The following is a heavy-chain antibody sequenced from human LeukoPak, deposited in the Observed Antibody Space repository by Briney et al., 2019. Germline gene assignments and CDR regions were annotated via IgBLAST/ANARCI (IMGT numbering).Heavy chain of an antibody. J-gene: IGHJ4*02. CDR2: IRVTDNT. D-gene: IGHD6-13*01. Sequence: GGSLRLSCAASGFTFSNYAMNWVRQAPGKGLEWVSGIRVTDNTYYADSVKGRFTISRDNSENTLYLQMSGLRAEDTAVYYCAKGTGYMGYYFDYWGQGTLVTVSS. V-gene: IGHV3-23*01. CDR1: GFTFSNYA. CDR3: AKGTGYMGYYFDY.